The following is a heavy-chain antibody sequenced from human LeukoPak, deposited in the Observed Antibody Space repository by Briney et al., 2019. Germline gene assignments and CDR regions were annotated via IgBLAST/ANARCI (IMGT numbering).Heavy chain of an antibody. J-gene: IGHJ4*02. CDR3: ASRVY. Sequence: SETLSLTCTLSGGSISSSIYYWGWCRQPRGKGLEWSGSIYYSGSTYYNPSLKSRVAIAVDRSKNQCPVRLSSVTAAYTAVCYWASRVYWGQGTLVTVSS. CDR1: GGSISSSIYY. V-gene: IGHV4-39*01. CDR2: IYYSGST.